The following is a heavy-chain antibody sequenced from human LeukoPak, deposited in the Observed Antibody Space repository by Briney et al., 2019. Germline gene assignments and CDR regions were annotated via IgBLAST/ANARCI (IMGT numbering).Heavy chain of an antibody. V-gene: IGHV3-21*01. CDR1: GFTFSSYS. D-gene: IGHD4-17*01. CDR2: ISSSSSYI. CDR3: ARDDGDPMGAFDY. J-gene: IGHJ4*02. Sequence: GGSLRLSCAASGFTFSSYSMNWIRQAPGKGLEWVSSISSSSSYIYYADSVKGRFTISRDNAKNSMYLQMNSLRAEDTAVYYCARDDGDPMGAFDYWGEGNLVTVSS.